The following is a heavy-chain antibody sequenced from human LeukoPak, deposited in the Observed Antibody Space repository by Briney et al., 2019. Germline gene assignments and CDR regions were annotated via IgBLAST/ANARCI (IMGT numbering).Heavy chain of an antibody. V-gene: IGHV3-49*03. CDR1: GFTFGDYA. D-gene: IGHD5-24*01. Sequence: GGSLRLSCTTSGFTFGDYAMSWFRQPPGKGLEWVGFIRSKAYGGTTEYAASLKGRITISRDDSKTIAYLQMSSLKTEDTAVYYCSRGRRSPDSWGQGTLVTVSS. CDR2: IRSKAYGGTT. CDR3: SRGRRSPDS. J-gene: IGHJ5*01.